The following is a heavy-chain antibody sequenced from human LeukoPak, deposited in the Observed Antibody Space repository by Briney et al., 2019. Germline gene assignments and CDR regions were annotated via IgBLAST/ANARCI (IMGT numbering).Heavy chain of an antibody. CDR2: NYYSGST. V-gene: IGHV4-59*01. CDR1: GGSISSYY. J-gene: IGHJ6*02. CDR3: ARSRRSLTHYYYYGMDV. D-gene: IGHD4/OR15-4a*01. Sequence: SETLSLTCTVSGGSISSYYWSWIRQPPGKGLEWIGYNYYSGSTNYNPSLKSRVTISVDTSKNQFSLKLSSVTAADTAVYYCARSRRSLTHYYYYGMDVWGQGTTVTVSS.